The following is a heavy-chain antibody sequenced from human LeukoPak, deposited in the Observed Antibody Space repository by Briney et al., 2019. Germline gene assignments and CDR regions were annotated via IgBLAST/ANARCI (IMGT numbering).Heavy chain of an antibody. J-gene: IGHJ4*02. CDR1: GFTFSCYA. Sequence: GGSLRLSCAASGFTFSCYAMNWVRQAPGKGLEWVSSISTSSNYIYYADSAKGRFTISRDNAKNSLYLQMNSLRAEDTAVYYCARGLSDSWGNLGYWGQGALVTVSS. CDR2: ISTSSNYI. V-gene: IGHV3-21*01. CDR3: ARGLSDSWGNLGY. D-gene: IGHD3-16*01.